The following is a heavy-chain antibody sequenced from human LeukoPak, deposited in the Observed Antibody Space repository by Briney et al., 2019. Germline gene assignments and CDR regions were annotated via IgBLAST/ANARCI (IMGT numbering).Heavy chain of an antibody. CDR3: ARGEIVVVAAYYYYGMDV. CDR2: ISAYNGNT. D-gene: IGHD2-15*01. Sequence: AASVNVSCKASGYTFTSYGISWVRQAPGQGLEWMGWISAYNGNTNYAQKLQGRVTMTTDTSTSTAYMELRSLRSDDTAVYYCARGEIVVVAAYYYYGMDVWGQGTTVTVSS. J-gene: IGHJ6*02. CDR1: GYTFTSYG. V-gene: IGHV1-18*01.